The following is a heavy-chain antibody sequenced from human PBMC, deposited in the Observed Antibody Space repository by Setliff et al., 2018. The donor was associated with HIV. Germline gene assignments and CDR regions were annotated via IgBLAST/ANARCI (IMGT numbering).Heavy chain of an antibody. CDR3: ASAYCGGDCYSRTIKLYYYFYMYL. V-gene: IGHV4-59*08. CDR1: GGSISRYY. J-gene: IGHJ6*03. CDR2: IYYSGST. Sequence: SETLSLTCTVSGGSISRYYWSWIRQPPGKGLEWLGYIYYSGSTNYNPSLKSRVTISVDTSKNQFSLKLSSVTAADTAVYYCASAYCGGDCYSRTIKLYYYFYMYLWGNGTRVTVSS. D-gene: IGHD2-21*02.